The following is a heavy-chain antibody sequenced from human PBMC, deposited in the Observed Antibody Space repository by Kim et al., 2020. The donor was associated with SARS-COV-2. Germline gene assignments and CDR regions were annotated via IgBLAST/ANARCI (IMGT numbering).Heavy chain of an antibody. Sequence: SETLSLTCTVSGGSISSGGYYWSWIRQHPGKGLEWIGYIYYSGSTYYNPSLKSRVTISVDTSKNQFSLKLSSVTAAVTAVYYCARNIGITMIVVVTGWFDPWGQGTLVTVSS. V-gene: IGHV4-31*03. J-gene: IGHJ5*02. CDR3: ARNIGITMIVVVTGWFDP. D-gene: IGHD3-22*01. CDR1: GGSISSGGYY. CDR2: IYYSGST.